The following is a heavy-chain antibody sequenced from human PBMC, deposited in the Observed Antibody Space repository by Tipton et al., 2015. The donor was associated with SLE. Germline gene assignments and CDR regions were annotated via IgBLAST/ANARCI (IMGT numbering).Heavy chain of an antibody. CDR3: ASHGEDYFDY. CDR1: GGSISSHY. J-gene: IGHJ4*02. Sequence: TLSLTCTVSGGSISSHYWSWIRQPPGKGLEWIGYIYYSGSTNYNPSLKSRVTISVDTSKNQFSLKLSFVTAADTAVYYCASHGEDYFDYWGQGTLVTVSS. V-gene: IGHV4-59*11. CDR2: IYYSGST.